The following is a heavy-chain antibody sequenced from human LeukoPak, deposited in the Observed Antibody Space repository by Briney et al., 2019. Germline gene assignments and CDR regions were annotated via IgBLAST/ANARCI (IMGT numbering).Heavy chain of an antibody. Sequence: GGSLRLSCAASGFTFSSYSMSWVRQAPGKGLEWVSSISSSSSYIYYADSVKGRFTISRDNAKNLLYLRMNSLRAEDTAVYYCASKALDYFCFDSWGQGTLVTVSS. J-gene: IGHJ4*02. CDR2: ISSSSSYI. CDR3: ASKALDYFCFDS. CDR1: GFTFSSYS. D-gene: IGHD3-16*01. V-gene: IGHV3-21*01.